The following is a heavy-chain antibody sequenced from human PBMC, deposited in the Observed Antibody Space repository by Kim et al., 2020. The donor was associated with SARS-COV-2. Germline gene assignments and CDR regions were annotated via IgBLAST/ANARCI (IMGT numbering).Heavy chain of an antibody. CDR2: INHSGST. CDR1: GGSFSGYY. CDR3: AGEYSSSPTGY. Sequence: SETLSLTCAVYGGSFSGYYWSWIRQPPGKGLEWIGEINHSGSTNYNPSLKSRVTISVDTSKNQFSLKLSSVTAADTAVYYCAGEYSSSPTGYWGQGTLVTVSS. D-gene: IGHD6-13*01. V-gene: IGHV4-34*01. J-gene: IGHJ4*02.